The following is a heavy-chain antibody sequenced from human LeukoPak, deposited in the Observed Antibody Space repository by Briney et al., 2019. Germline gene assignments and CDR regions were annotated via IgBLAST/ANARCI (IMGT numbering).Heavy chain of an antibody. D-gene: IGHD6-6*01. Sequence: GASVKVSCKASGYTFTGYYMHWVRQAPGQGLEWMGWINPNSGGTNYAQKFQGRDTMTRDTSISTAYMELSRLRSDDTAVYYCARKEYSSSSDPFDYWGQGTLVTVSS. CDR3: ARKEYSSSSDPFDY. CDR1: GYTFTGYY. CDR2: INPNSGGT. V-gene: IGHV1-2*02. J-gene: IGHJ4*02.